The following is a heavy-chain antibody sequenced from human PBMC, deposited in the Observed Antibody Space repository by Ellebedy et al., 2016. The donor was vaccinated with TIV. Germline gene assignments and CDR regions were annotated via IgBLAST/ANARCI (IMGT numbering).Heavy chain of an antibody. CDR1: GYTFTGYY. V-gene: IGHV1-3*01. J-gene: IGHJ4*02. Sequence: ASVKVSCKASGYTFTGYYMHWVRQAPGQRLEWMGWINAGNGNTKYSQKFQGRVTITRDTSASTAYMELSSLRSEDTTVYYCARGGVGRYCTNGVCLQALDYWGQGTLVTVSS. D-gene: IGHD2-8*01. CDR2: INAGNGNT. CDR3: ARGGVGRYCTNGVCLQALDY.